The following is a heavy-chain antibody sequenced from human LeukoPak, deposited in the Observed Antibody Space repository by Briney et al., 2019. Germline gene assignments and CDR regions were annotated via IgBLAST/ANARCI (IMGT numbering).Heavy chain of an antibody. CDR1: GGSFSGYH. V-gene: IGHV4-34*01. Sequence: SETLSLTCAVYGGSFSGYHWSWIRQPPGKGLEWIGEINHSGSTNYNPSLKSRVTISIDTSKNHFSLKLSSVTAADTAVYSCARGGGAAAGHYYYYMDVWGKGTTVTVSS. CDR2: INHSGST. D-gene: IGHD6-13*01. J-gene: IGHJ6*03. CDR3: ARGGGAAAGHYYYYMDV.